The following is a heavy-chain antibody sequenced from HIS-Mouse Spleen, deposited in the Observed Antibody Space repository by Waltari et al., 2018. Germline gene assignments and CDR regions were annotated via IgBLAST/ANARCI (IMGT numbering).Heavy chain of an antibody. CDR2: ICCSGST. V-gene: IGHV4-39*07. D-gene: IGHD6-13*01. CDR3: AREIPYSSSWYDWYFDL. CDR1: GGSISSSSYY. J-gene: IGHJ2*01. Sequence: QLQLQESGPGLVKPSETLSLTCTVSGGSISSSSYYWGWIRQPPGKGLEWIGSICCSGSTYYTPSLNSRDTISVDTSKNQFSLKLSSVTAADTAVYYCAREIPYSSSWYDWYFDLWGRGTLVTVSS.